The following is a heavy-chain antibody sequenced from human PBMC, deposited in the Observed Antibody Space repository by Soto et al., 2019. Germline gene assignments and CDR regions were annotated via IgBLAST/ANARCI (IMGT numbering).Heavy chain of an antibody. D-gene: IGHD3-10*01. J-gene: IGHJ6*02. Sequence: QVQLVQSGAEVKKPGSSVKVSCKASGGTFSSYAISWVRQAPGQGLEWMGGIIPIFGTANYAQKFQGRVTITADESTSTAYMELSSLRSEDTAVYYCARTSTMVLGVIITEPTYYYGMDVWGQGTTVTVSS. CDR2: IIPIFGTA. CDR3: ARTSTMVLGVIITEPTYYYGMDV. V-gene: IGHV1-69*01. CDR1: GGTFSSYA.